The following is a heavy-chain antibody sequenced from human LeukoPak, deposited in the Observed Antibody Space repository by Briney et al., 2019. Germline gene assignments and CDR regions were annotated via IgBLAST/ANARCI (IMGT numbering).Heavy chain of an antibody. CDR2: IYYSGST. V-gene: IGHV4-59*01. Sequence: PSETLSLTCAVYGGSFSGYYWSWIRQPPGKGLEWIGYIYYSGSTNYNPSLKSRVTISVDTSKNQFSQKLSSVTAADTALYYCARGSGLLPDWGQGTLVTVSS. D-gene: IGHD3-10*01. J-gene: IGHJ1*01. CDR1: GGSFSGYY. CDR3: ARGSGLLPD.